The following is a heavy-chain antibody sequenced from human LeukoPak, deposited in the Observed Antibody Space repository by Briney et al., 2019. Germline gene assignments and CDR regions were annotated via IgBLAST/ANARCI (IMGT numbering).Heavy chain of an antibody. V-gene: IGHV1-2*02. CDR2: INPNNGDS. CDR3: ARVNRALDS. CDR1: GYTFTAHY. Sequence: ASVKVSCKTSGYTFTAHYLHWVRQAPGQGLEWMGWINPNNGDSKSAQKFQDRVIMTRDTSIRTAYMELGSLRSDDTAVYYCARVNRALDSWGQGTLVTVSS. J-gene: IGHJ4*02.